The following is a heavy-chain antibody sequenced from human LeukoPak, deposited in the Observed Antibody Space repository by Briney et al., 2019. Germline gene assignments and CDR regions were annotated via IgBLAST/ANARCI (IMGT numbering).Heavy chain of an antibody. CDR1: GFMFSSNW. D-gene: IGHD5-24*01. CDR2: IKEDGTET. CDR3: AKEGRSLQTY. Sequence: GGSLRLSCAASGFMFSSNWMSWVRLAPGKGLEWVANIKEDGTETYYVDSVKGRFTISKDNAKNSLYLQMNSLRVEDTAVYYCAKEGRSLQTYWGQGTLVTVSS. V-gene: IGHV3-7*03. J-gene: IGHJ4*02.